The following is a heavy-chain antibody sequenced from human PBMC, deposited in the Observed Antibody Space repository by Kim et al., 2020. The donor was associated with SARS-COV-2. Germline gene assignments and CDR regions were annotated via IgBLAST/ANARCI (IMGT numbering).Heavy chain of an antibody. D-gene: IGHD6-6*01. CDR1: GFPFSTHV. Sequence: GGSLRLSCAASGFPFSTHVMHWVRKAPGEGLEWVAGIWYDENNKYYVESVRGRFTISRDNSKNTLYLQMDGLTGGDTAVYFCARGGTSSSPRGGRGGFDYWGQGTLVTVSS. V-gene: IGHV3-33*01. CDR3: ARGGTSSSPRGGRGGFDY. J-gene: IGHJ4*02. CDR2: IWYDENNK.